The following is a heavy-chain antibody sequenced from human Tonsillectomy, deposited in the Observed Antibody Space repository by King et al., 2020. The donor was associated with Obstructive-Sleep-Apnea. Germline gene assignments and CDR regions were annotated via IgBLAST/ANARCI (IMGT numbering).Heavy chain of an antibody. V-gene: IGHV3-64*01. Sequence: EVQLVESGGGLVQPGGSLRLSCVASGFTFSSYAMHWVRQAPGKGLEYVSTISSNGGYTTYAKSVKGRFTVSRDNSKNTLFLQMGSLRPEDMAVYYCARGQQHLADWGQGTLVTVSS. D-gene: IGHD6-13*01. CDR3: ARGQQHLAD. CDR2: ISSNGGYT. J-gene: IGHJ4*02. CDR1: GFTFSSYA.